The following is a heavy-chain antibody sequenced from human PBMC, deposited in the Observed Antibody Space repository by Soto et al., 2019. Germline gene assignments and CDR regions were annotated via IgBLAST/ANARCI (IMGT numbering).Heavy chain of an antibody. CDR1: GGAISSGNYY. CDR3: ATMGTPETGLWDFDY. D-gene: IGHD2-15*01. CDR2: ISYSGSA. V-gene: IGHV4-30-4*01. Sequence: SETLSLTCTVSGGAISSGNYYWSWIRQPPGKGLEWIGFISYSGSAYYNPSLKSRVTISVDTSKNQFSLNLSFVTAADTAGYYGATMGTPETGLWDFDYWGQGTQVSVSS. J-gene: IGHJ4*02.